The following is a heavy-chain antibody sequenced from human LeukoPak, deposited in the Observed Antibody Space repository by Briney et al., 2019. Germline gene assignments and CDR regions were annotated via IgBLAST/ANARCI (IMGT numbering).Heavy chain of an antibody. D-gene: IGHD1-7*01. CDR1: GYTFTGYY. Sequence: GASVKVSCKASGYTFTGYYMHWVRQAPGQGLEWMGWINPNSGGTNYAQKFQGRVTMTRDTSISTAYMELSRLRSDDTAVYYCARDLRTGTTLGIDYWGQGTLVTVSS. V-gene: IGHV1-2*02. CDR2: INPNSGGT. CDR3: ARDLRTGTTLGIDY. J-gene: IGHJ4*02.